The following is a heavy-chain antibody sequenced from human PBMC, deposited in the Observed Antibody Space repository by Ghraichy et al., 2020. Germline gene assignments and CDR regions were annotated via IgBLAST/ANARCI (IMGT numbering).Heavy chain of an antibody. Sequence: ASVKVSCKASGYTFTSYDINWVRQATGQGLEWMGWMNPNSGNTGYAQKFQGRVTMTRNTSISTAYMELSSLRSEDTAVYYCARGQGWFGELLPFKNPNDYWGQGTLVTVSS. CDR1: GYTFTSYD. J-gene: IGHJ4*02. D-gene: IGHD3-10*01. CDR3: ARGQGWFGELLPFKNPNDY. V-gene: IGHV1-8*01. CDR2: MNPNSGNT.